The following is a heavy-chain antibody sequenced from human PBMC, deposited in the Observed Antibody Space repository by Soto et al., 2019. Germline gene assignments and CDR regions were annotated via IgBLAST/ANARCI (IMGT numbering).Heavy chain of an antibody. CDR1: GYTFTSYA. CDR2: INAGNGNT. Sequence: QVQLVQSGAEEKKPGASVKVSCKASGYTFTSYAMHWVRQAPGQRLEWMGWINAGNGNTKYSQKFQGRVTITRDPSASTAYMELSSLRSEDTAVYYCARVGGLFFPDYWGQGPLVTVSS. V-gene: IGHV1-3*05. CDR3: ARVGGLFFPDY. J-gene: IGHJ4*02. D-gene: IGHD3-10*01.